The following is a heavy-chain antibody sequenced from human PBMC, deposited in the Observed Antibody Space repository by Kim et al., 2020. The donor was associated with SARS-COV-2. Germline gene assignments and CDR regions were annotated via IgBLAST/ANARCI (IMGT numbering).Heavy chain of an antibody. V-gene: IGHV4-31*03. J-gene: IGHJ4*02. D-gene: IGHD3-3*01. CDR1: GGSISSGGYY. CDR3: ARAPQERITIFGVVSYFDY. Sequence: SETLSLTCTVSGGSISSGGYYWSWIRQHPGKGLEWIGYIYYSGSTYYNPSLKSRVTISVDTSKNQFSLKLSSVTAADTAVYYCARAPQERITIFGVVSYFDYGGQGTLVTVSS. CDR2: IYYSGST.